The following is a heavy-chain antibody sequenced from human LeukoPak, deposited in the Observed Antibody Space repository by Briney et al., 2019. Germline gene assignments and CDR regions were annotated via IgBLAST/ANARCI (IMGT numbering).Heavy chain of an antibody. V-gene: IGHV4-34*01. J-gene: IGHJ5*02. Sequence: SETLSLTCAVYGGPFSCYYWSWIRQPPGKGLEWIGEINHSGSTNYNPSLKSRVTISVDTSKNQFSLKLSSVTAADTAVYYCASHPGTSVRPNWFDPWGQGTLVTVSS. CDR3: ASHPGTSVRPNWFDP. CDR1: GGPFSCYY. CDR2: INHSGST. D-gene: IGHD5/OR15-5a*01.